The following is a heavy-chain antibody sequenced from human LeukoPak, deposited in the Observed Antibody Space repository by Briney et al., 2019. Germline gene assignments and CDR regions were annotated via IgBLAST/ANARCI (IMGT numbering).Heavy chain of an antibody. V-gene: IGHV3-48*03. J-gene: IGHJ4*02. CDR2: ISSSDSTI. CDR1: GFTFSSYE. Sequence: PGGSLRLSCAASGFTFSSYEMNWVRQAPGKGLEWVSYISSSDSTIYYADSVKGRFTISRDNAKNSLYLQMNSLRAEDTAVYYCAREDDYGDYWDYWGQGTLVTVSS. CDR3: AREDDYGDYWDY. D-gene: IGHD4-17*01.